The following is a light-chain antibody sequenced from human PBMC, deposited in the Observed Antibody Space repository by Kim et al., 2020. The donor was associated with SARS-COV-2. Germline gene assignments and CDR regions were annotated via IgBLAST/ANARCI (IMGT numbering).Light chain of an antibody. Sequence: APGKKARITCGGNNVGSKSVHWYQQKPGQAPVLFIYYDSDRPSGIPERFSGSNSGNTATLTISRVEAGDEADYYCQVWDSSSDHRVFGGGTQLTVL. CDR3: QVWDSSSDHRV. V-gene: IGLV3-21*04. J-gene: IGLJ3*02. CDR2: YDS. CDR1: NVGSKS.